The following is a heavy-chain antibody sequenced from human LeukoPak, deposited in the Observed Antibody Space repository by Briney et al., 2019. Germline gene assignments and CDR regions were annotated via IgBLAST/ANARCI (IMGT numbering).Heavy chain of an antibody. J-gene: IGHJ5*02. Sequence: GASVKVSCKVSGYTLTELSMHWVRQAPGKVLEWMGGFDPEDGETIYAQKFQGRVTMTEDTSTDTAYMELSSLRSEDTAVYYCATVRVYCSSTSCYFPLLDPWGQGTLVTVSS. D-gene: IGHD2-2*01. CDR1: GYTLTELS. CDR3: ATVRVYCSSTSCYFPLLDP. V-gene: IGHV1-24*01. CDR2: FDPEDGET.